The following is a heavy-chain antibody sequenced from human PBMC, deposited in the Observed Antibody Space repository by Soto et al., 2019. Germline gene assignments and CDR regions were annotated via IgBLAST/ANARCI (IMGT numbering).Heavy chain of an antibody. D-gene: IGHD3-16*01. Sequence: QITLKESGSKLVEPTQTLTLTCTFSGVSFSSSGVAVGWIRQPPGKALEWVACICWDGEKRYRTSLKSRLTITKDTSKNQVVLTMTNMDPVDTGTYYCAHRIRSSNGWGTFAYCGHGIVVTVSS. CDR2: ICWDGEK. V-gene: IGHV2-5*02. CDR3: AHRIRSSNGWGTFAY. J-gene: IGHJ4*01. CDR1: GVSFSSSGVA.